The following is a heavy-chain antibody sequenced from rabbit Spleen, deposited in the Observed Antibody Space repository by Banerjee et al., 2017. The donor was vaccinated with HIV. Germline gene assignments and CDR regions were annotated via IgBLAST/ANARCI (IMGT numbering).Heavy chain of an antibody. D-gene: IGHD8-1*01. V-gene: IGHV1S40*01. CDR3: ARDTGSSFSTYGMDL. J-gene: IGHJ6*01. CDR1: GFSFSNNYY. CDR2: IYAGSSGTT. Sequence: QSLEESGGGLVQPEGSLTLTCTASGFSFSNNYYMCWVRQAPGKGLEWIACIYAGSSGTTYYASWAKGRFTISKTSSTTVTLQMTSLTAADTATYFCARDTGSSFSTYGMDLWGPGTLVTVS.